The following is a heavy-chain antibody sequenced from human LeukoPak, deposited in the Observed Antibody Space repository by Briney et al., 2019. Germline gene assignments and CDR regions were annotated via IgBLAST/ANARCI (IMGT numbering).Heavy chain of an antibody. D-gene: IGHD3-22*01. CDR1: GYTFTSYG. J-gene: IGHJ4*02. Sequence: ASVKVSCKASGYTFTSYGISWVRQAPGQGLEWMGWISAYNGNTNYAQKLQGRVTMTTDTSTSTAYMELRSLRSDDTAVYYCARLGISGTYYYDSSGPPDYWGQGTLVTVSS. V-gene: IGHV1-18*01. CDR2: ISAYNGNT. CDR3: ARLGISGTYYYDSSGPPDY.